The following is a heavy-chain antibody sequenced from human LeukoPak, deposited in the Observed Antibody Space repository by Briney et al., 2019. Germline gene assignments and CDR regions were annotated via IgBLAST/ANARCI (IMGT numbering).Heavy chain of an antibody. V-gene: IGHV3-21*01. CDR1: GFTFSSYA. CDR2: LTGGSDYV. D-gene: IGHD1-26*01. J-gene: IGHJ4*02. Sequence: GGSLRLSCAASGFTFSSYAMEWVRQAPGKGLDWLSSLTGGSDYVYYADSVKGRFTISIDNAKSSLYLQMNSLRAEDTAVYYCARLSRSSYGKYYIDSWGQGTLVTVSS. CDR3: ARLSRSSYGKYYIDS.